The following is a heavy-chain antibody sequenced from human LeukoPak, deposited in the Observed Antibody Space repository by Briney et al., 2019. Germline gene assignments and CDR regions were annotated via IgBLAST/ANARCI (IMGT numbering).Heavy chain of an antibody. D-gene: IGHD6-13*01. CDR2: ISYDGNNK. Sequence: GGSLRLSCAASGSTFSNYGIHWVRQAPGKGLEWVGLISYDGNNKYYADSVKGRFTISRDNSKNTLYLQMNSLRAEDTAVYYCAKGPFPCIATPGCYFDYWGQGTLVTVSS. J-gene: IGHJ4*02. CDR3: AKGPFPCIATPGCYFDY. CDR1: GSTFSNYG. V-gene: IGHV3-30*18.